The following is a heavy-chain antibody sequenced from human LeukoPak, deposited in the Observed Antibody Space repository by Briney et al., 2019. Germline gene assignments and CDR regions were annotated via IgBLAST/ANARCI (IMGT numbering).Heavy chain of an antibody. CDR3: ARTAKYYYGSETYYFFDY. D-gene: IGHD3-10*01. V-gene: IGHV4-39*07. CDR2: IYYSGST. J-gene: IGHJ4*02. Sequence: ASETLSLTCTVSGGSISSSSYYWGWIRQPPGKGLEWIGSIYYSGSTYYNPSLKSRVTISVDTSKNQFSLKLSSVTAADTAVYYCARTAKYYYGSETYYFFDYWGQGTLVTVSS. CDR1: GGSISSSSYY.